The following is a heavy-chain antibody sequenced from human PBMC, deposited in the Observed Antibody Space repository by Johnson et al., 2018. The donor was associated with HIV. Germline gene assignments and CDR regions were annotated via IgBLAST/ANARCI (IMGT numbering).Heavy chain of an antibody. CDR1: GFTFSSYW. V-gene: IGHV3-7*05. J-gene: IGHJ3*02. Sequence: VQLVESGGGLVQPGGSLRLSCAASGFTFSSYWMSWVRQAPGKGLEWVANIKQDGSEKNYVDSVKGRFTISRDNAKNSLYLQMNSLRAEDTAVYYCARDRPSSSFWSGYDAFDIWGQGTTVTVSS. CDR2: IKQDGSEK. D-gene: IGHD3-3*01. CDR3: ARDRPSSSFWSGYDAFDI.